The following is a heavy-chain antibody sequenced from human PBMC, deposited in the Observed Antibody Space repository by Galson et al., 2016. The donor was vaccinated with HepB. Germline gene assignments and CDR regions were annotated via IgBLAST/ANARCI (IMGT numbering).Heavy chain of an antibody. V-gene: IGHV1-69*06. CDR3: ARQRVETRLNMVRGRLSEDQYYYGLDV. CDR2: IIPVSGSP. J-gene: IGHJ6*02. CDR1: GGSLRDHG. D-gene: IGHD3-10*01. Sequence: SVKVSCKAPGGSLRDHGISWILQAPGQGLEWMGGIIPVSGSPNYAQKFQGRVTIFADTSTNTAYLEVYSLRSEDTAVYYCARQRVETRLNMVRGRLSEDQYYYGLDVWGQGTTVTVSS.